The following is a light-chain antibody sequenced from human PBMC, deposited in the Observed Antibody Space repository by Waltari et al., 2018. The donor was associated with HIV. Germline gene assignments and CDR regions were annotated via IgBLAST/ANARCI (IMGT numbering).Light chain of an antibody. V-gene: IGLV2-8*01. J-gene: IGLJ2*01. CDR2: EVT. Sequence: QAALTPPPSASGSPGQAVPNPRPGTSRSVGSFKVCPWYQQHPGKAPKLMIYEVTKRPSGVPDRFSGSKSGNTASLTVSGLQAEDEADYHCSSYATGNNVIFGGGTKLTVL. CDR1: SRSVGSFKV. CDR3: SSYATGNNVI.